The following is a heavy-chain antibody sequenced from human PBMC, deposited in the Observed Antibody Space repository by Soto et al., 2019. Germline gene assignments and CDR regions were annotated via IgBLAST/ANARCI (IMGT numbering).Heavy chain of an antibody. CDR2: SSGSGAGT. CDR3: AKGYRSTSSPYDY. J-gene: IGHJ4*02. D-gene: IGHD6-6*01. Sequence: PGGFLRLSCAASGFTFSSYAMSWVRQAPGKGLEWVSGSSGSGAGTYYADSVKGRFTISRDNSKNTLALQMNGLRAEDTAVYYCAKGYRSTSSPYDYWGQGTLVTVSS. V-gene: IGHV3-23*01. CDR1: GFTFSSYA.